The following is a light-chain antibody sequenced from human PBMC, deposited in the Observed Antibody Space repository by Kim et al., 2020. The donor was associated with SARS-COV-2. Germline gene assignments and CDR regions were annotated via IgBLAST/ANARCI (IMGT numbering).Light chain of an antibody. J-gene: IGKJ3*01. Sequence: PGDRATLSCRASQSVTSDLAWYQQKPGQAPRLLIYGASTRATGIPARFSGSGSGTEFTLTISSLQSEDFAVYYCQQYNNWPPFTFGPGTKVDIK. CDR2: GAS. V-gene: IGKV3-15*01. CDR1: QSVTSD. CDR3: QQYNNWPPFT.